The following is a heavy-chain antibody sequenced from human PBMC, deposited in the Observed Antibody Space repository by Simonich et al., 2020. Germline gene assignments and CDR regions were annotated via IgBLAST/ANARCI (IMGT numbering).Heavy chain of an antibody. CDR1: GYTFTAYY. Sequence: QVQLVQSGAEVKKHGASVKVSCKASGYTFTAYYMHWGRQATGQGLEWMGWINPNVGGTNDAQKFQGRVTMTRDTSISTAYMELSRLRSDDTAVYYCARDSYSSWYFDLWGRGTLVTVSS. CDR2: INPNVGGT. CDR3: ARDSYSSWYFDL. V-gene: IGHV1-2*02. J-gene: IGHJ2*01. D-gene: IGHD6-13*01.